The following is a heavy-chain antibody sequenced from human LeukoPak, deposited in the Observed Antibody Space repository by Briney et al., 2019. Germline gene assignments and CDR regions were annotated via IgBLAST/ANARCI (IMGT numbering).Heavy chain of an antibody. CDR2: INHSGST. D-gene: IGHD6-19*01. CDR3: ARGTGQWLVPGFDY. Sequence: SETLSLTCAVYGGSFSGYYWSWIRQPPGKGLEWIGEINHSGSTNYNPSLKSRVTISVDTSKNQFSLKLSSVTAADTAVYYCARGTGQWLVPGFDYWGQGTLVTVSS. J-gene: IGHJ4*02. V-gene: IGHV4-34*01. CDR1: GGSFSGYY.